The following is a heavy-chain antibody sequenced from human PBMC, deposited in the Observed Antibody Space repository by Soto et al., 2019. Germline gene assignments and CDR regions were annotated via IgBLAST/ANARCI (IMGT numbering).Heavy chain of an antibody. CDR1: GGSISSYY. V-gene: IGHV4-59*01. CDR2: IYYSGST. J-gene: IGHJ6*03. D-gene: IGHD3-3*01. Sequence: SETLSLTCTVSGGSISSYYWSWIRQPPGKGLEWIGYIYYSGSTNYNPSLKSRVTISVDTSKNQFSLKPSSVTAADTAVYYCARGAREDVLRFLEPSQRYYYYYYMDVWGKGTTVTVSS. CDR3: ARGAREDVLRFLEPSQRYYYYYYMDV.